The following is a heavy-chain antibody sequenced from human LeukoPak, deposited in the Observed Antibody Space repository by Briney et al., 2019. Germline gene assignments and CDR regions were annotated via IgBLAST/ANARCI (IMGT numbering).Heavy chain of an antibody. CDR1: GYTFTSYA. Sequence: ASVKVSCKASGYTFTSYAMHWVRQAPGQRLEWMGWINAGNGNTKYSQKFQGRVTITRDTSASTAYMELSSLRSDDTAVYYCARRYTDSSEGFDYWGQGTLVTVSS. D-gene: IGHD6-6*01. CDR3: ARRYTDSSEGFDY. CDR2: INAGNGNT. V-gene: IGHV1-3*01. J-gene: IGHJ4*02.